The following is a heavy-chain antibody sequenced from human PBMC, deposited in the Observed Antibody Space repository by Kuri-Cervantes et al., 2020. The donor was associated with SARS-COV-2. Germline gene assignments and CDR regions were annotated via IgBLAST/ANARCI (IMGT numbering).Heavy chain of an antibody. Sequence: GGSLRLSCAASGFSFSHYAMHWVRQAPGTGLEWVAVISFDGADIHYADSVKGRFTISRDNSKNTLYLQMNSLRAEDTAVYYCAKDGPDSGSYLFDYWGQGTLVTVSS. CDR2: ISFDGADI. CDR3: AKDGPDSGSYLFDY. V-gene: IGHV3-30-3*01. D-gene: IGHD1-26*01. CDR1: GFSFSHYA. J-gene: IGHJ4*02.